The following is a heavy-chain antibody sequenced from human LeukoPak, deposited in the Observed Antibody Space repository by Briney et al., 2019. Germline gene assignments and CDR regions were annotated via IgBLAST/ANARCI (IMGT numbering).Heavy chain of an antibody. J-gene: IGHJ4*02. V-gene: IGHV3-30*03. D-gene: IGHD5-24*01. CDR2: ISYDGSNK. CDR3: ARDVGDGYNFGDY. CDR1: GFTFSSYG. Sequence: GSLRLSCAASGFTFSSYGMHWVRQAPGKGLEWVAVISYDGSNKYYADSVKGRFTISRDNSKNTLYLQMNSLRAEDTAVYYCARDVGDGYNFGDYWGRGTLVTVSS.